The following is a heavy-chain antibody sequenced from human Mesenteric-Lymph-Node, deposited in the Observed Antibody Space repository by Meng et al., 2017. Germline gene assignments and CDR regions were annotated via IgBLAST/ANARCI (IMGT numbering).Heavy chain of an antibody. CDR2: IIHGGSP. Sequence: QVQLQQWGAGLLKPSETLSLTCAVIGGSLSGAYWNGIRQPPGKGLEWIGEIIHGGSPSYNPSLKSRVTISIDTSKNQLSLMLSSVTAADTAVYYCARRPTGIDYWGQGTLVTVSS. CDR3: ARRPTGIDY. D-gene: IGHD2-8*02. CDR1: GGSLSGAY. V-gene: IGHV4-34*12. J-gene: IGHJ4*02.